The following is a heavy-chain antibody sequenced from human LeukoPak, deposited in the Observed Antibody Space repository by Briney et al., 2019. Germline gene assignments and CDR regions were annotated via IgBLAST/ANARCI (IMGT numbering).Heavy chain of an antibody. CDR1: GYTFTDYD. Sequence: ASVKVSCKASGYTFTDYDINWVRQATGQGLEWMGWMNPNSGNTGYAQKLQGRVTMTRNTSIRTAYMELSSLRAEDTAVYYCARVTYYYDSGTPRHFDYWGQGTLVTVSS. V-gene: IGHV1-8*01. CDR3: ARVTYYYDSGTPRHFDY. CDR2: MNPNSGNT. J-gene: IGHJ4*02. D-gene: IGHD3-10*01.